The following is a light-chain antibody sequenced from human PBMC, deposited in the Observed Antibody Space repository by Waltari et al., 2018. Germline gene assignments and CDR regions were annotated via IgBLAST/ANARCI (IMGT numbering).Light chain of an antibody. CDR1: QNIGKF. J-gene: IGKJ1*01. CDR3: QQTYSAPFT. CDR2: AAS. Sequence: DIQLTQSPSSLSASLEDRVVVTCRSSQNIGKFLNWYQQRPGTAPKLLIFAASSLRSGVPPRFSGSGSGTDFTLTITSLEPEDFATYYCQQTYSAPFTFGQGTRVEIK. V-gene: IGKV1-39*01.